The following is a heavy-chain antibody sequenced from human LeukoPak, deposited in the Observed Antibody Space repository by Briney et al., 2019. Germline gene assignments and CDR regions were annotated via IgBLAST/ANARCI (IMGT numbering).Heavy chain of an antibody. V-gene: IGHV3-23*01. J-gene: IGHJ4*02. CDR2: ISANGGGT. Sequence: PGGSLRLSCAASGFTFSNYAMSWVRQAPEKGLEWVSAISANGGGTYYADSVKGRFTISRDNSKNTLYLQMNSLRAEDTAVYYCAKGSSPFDYWGQGTLVTVSS. D-gene: IGHD6-13*01. CDR3: AKGSSPFDY. CDR1: GFTFSNYA.